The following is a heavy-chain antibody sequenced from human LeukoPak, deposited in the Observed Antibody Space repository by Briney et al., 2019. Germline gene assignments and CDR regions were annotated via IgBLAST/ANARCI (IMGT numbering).Heavy chain of an antibody. CDR2: IKQDGSEK. Sequence: NIKQDGSEKYYVDSVKGRFTISRDNAKNSLYLQMNSLRAEDTAVYYCARDRGQQLPDAFDIWGQGTMVTVSS. D-gene: IGHD6-13*01. J-gene: IGHJ3*02. CDR3: ARDRGQQLPDAFDI. V-gene: IGHV3-7*01.